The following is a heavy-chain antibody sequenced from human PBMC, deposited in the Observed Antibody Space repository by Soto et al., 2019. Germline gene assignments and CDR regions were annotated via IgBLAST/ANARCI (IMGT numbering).Heavy chain of an antibody. CDR3: AHRLEATGLFDY. Sequence: QITLKESGPTLVKPTQTLTLTCTFSGFSLTTTGMAVGWIRQPPGKAPEWLALIYWDDDKRYNPSLRGRLTIXKXXSKNQVVFTMTNMDPVDTATYFCAHRLEATGLFDYWGQGTLVTVSS. D-gene: IGHD1-1*01. V-gene: IGHV2-5*02. CDR1: GFSLTTTGMA. CDR2: IYWDDDK. J-gene: IGHJ4*02.